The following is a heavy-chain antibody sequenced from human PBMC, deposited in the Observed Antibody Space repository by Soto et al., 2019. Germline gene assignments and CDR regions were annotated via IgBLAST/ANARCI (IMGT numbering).Heavy chain of an antibody. V-gene: IGHV3-74*01. CDR2: INSDGSTT. CDR1: GFTFSSHW. J-gene: IGHJ6*02. CDR3: ARDAHYDMGV. Sequence: GGSLRLSCAASGFTFSSHWMHWVRQAPGKGLVSISRINSDGSTTNYADSVKGRFTISRDNAKNTLYLQMNSLRAEDTAVYYCARDAHYDMGVWGQGTTVTVSS.